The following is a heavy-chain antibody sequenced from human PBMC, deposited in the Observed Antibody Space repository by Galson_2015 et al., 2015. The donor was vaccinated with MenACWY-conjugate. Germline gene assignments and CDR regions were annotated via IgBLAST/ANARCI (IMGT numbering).Heavy chain of an antibody. J-gene: IGHJ6*03. Sequence: LRLSCAASGFTFSNYAMTWVHQAPGKGLEWVSAIPGNGGSTYYADSVKGRFTISRDNSKNTLYMQMNSLRAEDTAVYYCAKDRDIYCSGGSCYFLGNYYMGVWGKGTTVTVSS. V-gene: IGHV3-23*01. CDR2: IPGNGGST. D-gene: IGHD2-15*01. CDR3: AKDRDIYCSGGSCYFLGNYYMGV. CDR1: GFTFSNYA.